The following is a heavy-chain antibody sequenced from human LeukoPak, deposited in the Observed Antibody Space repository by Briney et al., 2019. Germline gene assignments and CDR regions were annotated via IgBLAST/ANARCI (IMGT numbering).Heavy chain of an antibody. CDR2: IIPIFGTA. V-gene: IGHV1-69*05. Sequence: SVKVSCKASGGTFSSYAISWVRQAPGQGLEWMGGIIPIFGTANYAQKFQGRVTMTRDMSTSTVYMELSSLRSEDTALYYCARRSGSSYGHFDYWGQGTLVTVSS. CDR1: GGTFSSYA. D-gene: IGHD1-26*01. J-gene: IGHJ4*02. CDR3: ARRSGSSYGHFDY.